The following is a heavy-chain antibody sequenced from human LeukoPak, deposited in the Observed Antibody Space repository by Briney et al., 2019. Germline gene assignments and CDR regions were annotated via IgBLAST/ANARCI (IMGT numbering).Heavy chain of an antibody. CDR3: ARWDSSGYFNWFDP. J-gene: IGHJ5*02. Sequence: GGSLRLSCAASGFTFSSYAMSWVRQAPGKGPEWFSAISGSGGSTYSVESVKGRFTISRDNSMSTLYLQMNSLRAEDTAVYYCARWDSSGYFNWFDPWGQGTLVTVSS. V-gene: IGHV3-23*01. D-gene: IGHD3-22*01. CDR2: ISGSGGST. CDR1: GFTFSSYA.